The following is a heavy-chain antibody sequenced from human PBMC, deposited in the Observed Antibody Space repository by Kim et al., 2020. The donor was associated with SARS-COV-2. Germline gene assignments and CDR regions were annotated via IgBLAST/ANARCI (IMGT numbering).Heavy chain of an antibody. V-gene: IGHV3-7*01. CDR2: R. Sequence: RNSVDSVTGRFTISRDNAKNSVYLQLNSLRAEDAAMYYCARDVGTGRHDCWGQGTLVTVSS. J-gene: IGHJ4*02. D-gene: IGHD1-26*01. CDR3: ARDVGTGRHDC.